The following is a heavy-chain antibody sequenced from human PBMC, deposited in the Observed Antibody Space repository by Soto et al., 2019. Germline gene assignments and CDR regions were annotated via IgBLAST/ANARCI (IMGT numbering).Heavy chain of an antibody. CDR2: IYYSGST. CDR3: ARLSAVGIAAAYSIDY. D-gene: IGHD6-13*01. J-gene: IGHJ4*02. CDR1: GGSISSYY. Sequence: QVQLQESGPGLVKPSETLSLTCTVSGGSISSYYWSWIRQPPGKGLEWIGYIYYSGSTNYNPSLKGRVTISVDTSKNQFSLKLSSVTAADTAVYYCARLSAVGIAAAYSIDYWGQGTLVTVSS. V-gene: IGHV4-59*08.